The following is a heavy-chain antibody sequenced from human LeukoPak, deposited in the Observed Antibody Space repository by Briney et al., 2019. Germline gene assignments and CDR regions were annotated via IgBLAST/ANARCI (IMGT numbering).Heavy chain of an antibody. J-gene: IGHJ5*02. V-gene: IGHV4-34*01. Sequence: SETLSLTCAVYGGSFSGYYWSWIRQPPGKGLEWIGEINHSGSTNYNPSLKSRVTISVDTSKNQFSLELSSVTAADTAVYYCARASPGDIVVVVAAAWFDPWGQGTLVTVSS. CDR1: GGSFSGYY. D-gene: IGHD2-15*01. CDR3: ARASPGDIVVVVAAAWFDP. CDR2: INHSGST.